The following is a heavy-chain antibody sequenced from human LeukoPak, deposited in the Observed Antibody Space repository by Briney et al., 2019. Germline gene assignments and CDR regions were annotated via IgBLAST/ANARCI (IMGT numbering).Heavy chain of an antibody. CDR3: AKIGGQQDDY. J-gene: IGHJ4*02. CDR1: GGTFSSYA. Sequence: SVKVSCKASGGTFSSYAISWVRQAPGQGLEWMGRIIPILGIANYAQKFQGRVTITADKSTSTAYMELSSLRAEDTAVYYCAKIGGQQDDYWGQGTLVTVSS. CDR2: IIPILGIA. D-gene: IGHD6-13*01. V-gene: IGHV1-69*04.